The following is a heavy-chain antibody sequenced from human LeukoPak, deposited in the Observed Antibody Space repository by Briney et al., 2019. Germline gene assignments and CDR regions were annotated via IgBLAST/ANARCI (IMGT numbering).Heavy chain of an antibody. V-gene: IGHV3-23*01. CDR1: GFTFSSYA. Sequence: GGSLRLSCATSGFTFSSYAMSWVRQAPGKGLEWVSSISGRGANTHYADSVKGRFTISGDYSKNTLNLQMNSLRAEDTAVYYCAKSGRVFDTSGYYWFPNWGQGILVTVSS. CDR3: AKSGRVFDTSGYYWFPN. D-gene: IGHD3-22*01. CDR2: ISGRGANT. J-gene: IGHJ4*02.